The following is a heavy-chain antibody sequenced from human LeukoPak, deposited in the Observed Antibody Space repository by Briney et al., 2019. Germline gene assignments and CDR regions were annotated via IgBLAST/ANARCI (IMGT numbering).Heavy chain of an antibody. Sequence: PGGSLRLSCTASGFAFDEHGMSWVRQVPGKGLEWVSGINWSGGSTGYADPLRGRFTISRDNAKNSLYLQMDSLRAEDTALYYCARAPITSPFYFDYWGEGTLVTVSS. D-gene: IGHD2-2*01. V-gene: IGHV3-20*04. CDR2: INWSGGST. CDR1: GFAFDEHG. J-gene: IGHJ4*02. CDR3: ARAPITSPFYFDY.